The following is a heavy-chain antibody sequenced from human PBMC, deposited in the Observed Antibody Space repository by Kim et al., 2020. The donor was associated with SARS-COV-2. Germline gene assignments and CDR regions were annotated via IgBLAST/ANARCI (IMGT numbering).Heavy chain of an antibody. CDR3: ASFHGEYQLLGDNWFDP. Sequence: GGSLRLSCAASGFTFSSYSMNWVRQAPGKGLEWVSSISSSSSYIYYADSVKGRFTISRDNAKNSLYLQMNSLGAEDTAVYYCASFHGEYQLLGDNWFDPWGQGTLVTVSS. CDR1: GFTFSSYS. CDR2: ISSSSSYI. V-gene: IGHV3-21*01. D-gene: IGHD2-2*01. J-gene: IGHJ5*02.